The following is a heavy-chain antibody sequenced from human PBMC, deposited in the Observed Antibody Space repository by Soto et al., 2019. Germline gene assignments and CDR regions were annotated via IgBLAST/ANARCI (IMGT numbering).Heavy chain of an antibody. D-gene: IGHD3-16*01. CDR1: GDSISSGNKY. Sequence: QVQLRESGPGLVMPSQTLSLTCTVSGDSISSGNKYWSWIRQPPGKGLEWIGYIFSSGTTYYNPSLKSRLTMSLDTSENQFSLKLNSLTDADTAVYYCVRVPSPFDYYYAMDVWGQGTTVTVSS. CDR2: IFSSGTT. CDR3: VRVPSPFDYYYAMDV. V-gene: IGHV4-30-4*01. J-gene: IGHJ6*02.